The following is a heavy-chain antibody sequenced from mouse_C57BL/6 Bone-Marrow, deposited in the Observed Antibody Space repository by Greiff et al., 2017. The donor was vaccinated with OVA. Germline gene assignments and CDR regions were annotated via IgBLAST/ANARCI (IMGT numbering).Heavy chain of an antibody. CDR2: IYPGSGST. J-gene: IGHJ4*01. CDR3: ARITTVVNYYAMDY. Sequence: QVQLQQPGAELVKPGASVKMSCKASGYTFTSYWITWVKQRPGQGLEWIGDIYPGSGSTNYYEKFKSKATLTVDTSSSTAYMQLSSLTSEDSAVYYCARITTVVNYYAMDYWGQGTSVTVSS. CDR1: GYTFTSYW. D-gene: IGHD1-1*01. V-gene: IGHV1-55*01.